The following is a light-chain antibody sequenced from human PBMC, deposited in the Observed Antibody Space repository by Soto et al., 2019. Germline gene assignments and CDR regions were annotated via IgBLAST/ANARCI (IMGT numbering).Light chain of an antibody. CDR2: GAS. CDR1: QSVSSN. Sequence: IVMTQSPATLSVSPGERATLSCRASQSVSSNLAWYQQKPGQGPRLLIYGASTRATGIPARFSGSGSGTEFTLTISSLQSEDFAAYYCQQYNNWPPTCGQGTKVEIK. J-gene: IGKJ1*01. CDR3: QQYNNWPPT. V-gene: IGKV3-15*01.